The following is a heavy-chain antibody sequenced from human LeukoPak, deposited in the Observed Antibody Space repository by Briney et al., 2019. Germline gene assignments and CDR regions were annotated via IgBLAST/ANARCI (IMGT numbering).Heavy chain of an antibody. V-gene: IGHV4-39*01. CDR1: GDAINSSSYY. CDR2: IYYSGST. CDR3: ARLSKGIAARAFDI. D-gene: IGHD6-13*01. J-gene: IGHJ3*02. Sequence: SETLSLTCTVSGDAINSSSYYWGWIRQPPGKGLEWIGSIYYSGSTYYNPSLKSRVTISVDTSKNQFSLKLSSVTAADTAVYYCARLSKGIAARAFDIWGQGTMVTVSS.